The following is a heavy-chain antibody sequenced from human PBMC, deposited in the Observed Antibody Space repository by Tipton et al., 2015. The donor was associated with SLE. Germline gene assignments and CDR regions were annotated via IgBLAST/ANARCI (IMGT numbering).Heavy chain of an antibody. V-gene: IGHV4-59*05. D-gene: IGHD5-12*01. CDR1: GGSIGSYY. CDR2: IYYSGGT. J-gene: IGHJ4*02. CDR3: ARQPEYSSSLPFDY. Sequence: TLSLTCTVSGGSIGSYYWSWIRQPPGKGLEWIGSIYYSGGTYYNPSLKSRVTVSVDTSKNQFFLKVTSVTAADTAVYYCARQPEYSSSLPFDYWGQGTLVTVSS.